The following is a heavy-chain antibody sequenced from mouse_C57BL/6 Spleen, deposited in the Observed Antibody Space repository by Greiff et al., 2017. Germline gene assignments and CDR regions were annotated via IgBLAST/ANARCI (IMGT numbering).Heavy chain of an antibody. J-gene: IGHJ4*01. CDR3: ARDYSPTGGDFDD. CDR1: GYTFTSYW. Sequence: VQLQQPGAELVRPGSSVKLSCKASGYTFTSYWMHWVKQRPIQGLEWIGNIHPSDSETHYNQKFKDKATLTVDKSSSTAYMQLSSLTSEDSAVYDCARDYSPTGGDFDDWGKGTSVTVSS. V-gene: IGHV1-52*01. D-gene: IGHD2-12*01. CDR2: IHPSDSET.